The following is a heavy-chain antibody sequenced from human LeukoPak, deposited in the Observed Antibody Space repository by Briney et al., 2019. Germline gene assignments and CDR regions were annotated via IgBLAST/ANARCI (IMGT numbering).Heavy chain of an antibody. D-gene: IGHD3-10*02. CDR2: IWSDGSNK. Sequence: GGSLRLSCAASGFTFSDYGIHWVRQAPGKGLEWVAVIWSDGSNKYYADSVKGRFTISRDNSKKTLYLQMNSLRAEDTAVYYCARGSVPLFDYWGQGTLVTVSS. J-gene: IGHJ4*02. V-gene: IGHV3-33*01. CDR1: GFTFSDYG. CDR3: ARGSVPLFDY.